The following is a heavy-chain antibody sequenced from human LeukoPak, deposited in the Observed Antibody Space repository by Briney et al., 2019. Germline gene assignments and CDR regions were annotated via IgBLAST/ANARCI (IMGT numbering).Heavy chain of an antibody. Sequence: GGSLRLSCAASGFTFSSYAMHWVRQAPGKGLEWVAFIRLDGSNEYYADSVKGRFTISRDNSKNRLYLQMNNLRAEDTAVYYCAKLSTYLRPGAYWGQGTLITVSS. V-gene: IGHV3-30*02. CDR3: AKLSTYLRPGAY. CDR2: IRLDGSNE. CDR1: GFTFSSYA. J-gene: IGHJ4*02. D-gene: IGHD2-2*01.